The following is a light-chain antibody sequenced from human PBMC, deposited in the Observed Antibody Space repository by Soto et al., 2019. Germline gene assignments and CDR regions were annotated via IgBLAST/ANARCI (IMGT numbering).Light chain of an antibody. J-gene: IGKJ5*01. CDR2: GAS. CDR3: QQYDSSPIT. CDR1: QSVSSSY. Sequence: EIVLTQSPVTLSLSPGERATLSCRASQSVSSSYLAWYQQKPGQAPRLLIYGASSRATGIPDRFSGSGSGTDFTLTISRLAPEDFAVYYCQQYDSSPITFGQGTRLEIK. V-gene: IGKV3-20*01.